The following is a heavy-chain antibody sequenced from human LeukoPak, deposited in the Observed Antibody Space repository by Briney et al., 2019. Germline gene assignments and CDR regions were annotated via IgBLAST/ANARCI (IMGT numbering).Heavy chain of an antibody. CDR3: ARGPSRPYYDFWSGYYFNY. Sequence: ASVKVSCKASGYTFTSYDINWLRQATGQGLEWMGWMNPNSGNTGYAQKFQGRVTITRNTSISTAYMELSSLRSEDTAVYYCARGPSRPYYDFWSGYYFNYWGQGTLVTVSS. J-gene: IGHJ4*02. CDR2: MNPNSGNT. D-gene: IGHD3-3*01. V-gene: IGHV1-8*03. CDR1: GYTFTSYD.